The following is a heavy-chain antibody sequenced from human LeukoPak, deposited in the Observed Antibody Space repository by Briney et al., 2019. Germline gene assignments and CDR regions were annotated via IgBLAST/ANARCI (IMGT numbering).Heavy chain of an antibody. V-gene: IGHV3-23*01. D-gene: IGHD2-2*01. CDR2: ISGSGGST. CDR3: TKEIVVVPAAIIDY. J-gene: IGHJ4*02. CDR1: GFTFSSYA. Sequence: PGGSLRLSCAASGFTFSSYAMSWVRQAPGKGLEWVSAISGSGGSTYYADSVKGRFTISRDNSKNTLYLQMNSLRAEDTAVYYCTKEIVVVPAAIIDYWGQGTLVTVSS.